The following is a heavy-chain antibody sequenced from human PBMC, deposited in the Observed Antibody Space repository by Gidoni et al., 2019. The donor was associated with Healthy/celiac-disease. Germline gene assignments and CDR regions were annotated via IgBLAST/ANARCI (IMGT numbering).Heavy chain of an antibody. CDR1: GFTFSTYW. Sequence: EVQLVESGGGLVQPGGSLRLSCAASGFTFSTYWLRWVRQAPGKGLEWVANIKQGGSEKYYVDSVKGRFTISRDNAKKSLYLQINSLRAEDTAVYYCARARYCSSTGCSYRYYFDYWGQGTLVTVSS. V-gene: IGHV3-7*01. CDR3: ARARYCSSTGCSYRYYFDY. D-gene: IGHD2-2*01. CDR2: IKQGGSEK. J-gene: IGHJ4*02.